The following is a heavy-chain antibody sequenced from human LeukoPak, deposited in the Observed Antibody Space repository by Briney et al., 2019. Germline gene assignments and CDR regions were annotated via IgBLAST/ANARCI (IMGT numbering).Heavy chain of an antibody. CDR3: ARDFAPPDAFDI. V-gene: IGHV3-33*01. D-gene: IGHD1-14*01. CDR2: IWYDGSNK. J-gene: IGHJ3*02. CDR1: GFTFSSYG. Sequence: HPGGSLRLSCAASGFTFSSYGMHWVRQAPGKGLEWVAVIWYDGSNKYYADSVKGRFTISRDNSKNTLYLQMNSLRAEDTAVYYCARDFAPPDAFDIWGQGTMVTVSS.